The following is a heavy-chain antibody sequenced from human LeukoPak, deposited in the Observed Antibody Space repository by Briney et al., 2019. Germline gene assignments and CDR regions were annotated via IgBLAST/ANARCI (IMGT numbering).Heavy chain of an antibody. CDR2: ISGSGGRT. Sequence: GGSLRLSCAVSGITLNNYGMSWVRLAPGKGLEWVAGISGSGGRTNYADPVKGRVTISRDNAKNTLYLQMNSLRAEDRAMYFCAKREVVIRVILVGFHKEAYYFDSWGQGALVTVSS. V-gene: IGHV3-23*01. D-gene: IGHD3-22*01. J-gene: IGHJ4*02. CDR3: AKREVVIRVILVGFHKEAYYFDS. CDR1: GITLNNYG.